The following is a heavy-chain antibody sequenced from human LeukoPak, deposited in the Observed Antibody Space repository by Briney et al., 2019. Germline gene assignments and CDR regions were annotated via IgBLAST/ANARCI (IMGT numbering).Heavy chain of an antibody. CDR2: IYASGST. D-gene: IGHD2-2*01. J-gene: IGHJ4*02. V-gene: IGHV4-4*07. Sequence: PSETLSPSRTVFGDSINNYYWSWIRQTAGKGLDWIGRIYASGSTNFSPSLNTRVTMSLDMSKNQIFLKMTSLTAADTAVYYCARVRPARKQFDYWGEGIVVTVSS. CDR1: GDSINNYY. CDR3: ARVRPARKQFDY.